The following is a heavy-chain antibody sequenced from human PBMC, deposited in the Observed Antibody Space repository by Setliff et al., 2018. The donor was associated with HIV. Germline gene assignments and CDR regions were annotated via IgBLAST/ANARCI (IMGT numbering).Heavy chain of an antibody. CDR1: GGSISSYY. CDR3: ARGLSFYGPGGFHY. J-gene: IGHJ4*02. Sequence: SETLSLTCTVSGGSISSYYWSWIRQPPGKGLEWIGYIYTSGSTNYNPPLKSRVTISVDTSKNQFSLKLSSVTAAYTAVYYCARGLSFYGPGGFHYWGQGTLVTVSS. V-gene: IGHV4-4*09. D-gene: IGHD3-10*01. CDR2: IYTSGST.